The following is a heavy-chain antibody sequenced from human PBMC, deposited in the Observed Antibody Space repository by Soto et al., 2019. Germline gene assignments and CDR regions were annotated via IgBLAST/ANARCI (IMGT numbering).Heavy chain of an antibody. CDR3: ASCATPVTTDYYYGMDV. Sequence: ASVKVSCKASGGTFSSYAISWVRQAPGQGLEWMGGIIPIFGTANYAQKFQGRVTITADESTSTAYMELSSLRSEDTAVYYCASCATPVTTDYYYGMDVWGQGTKVTVSS. J-gene: IGHJ6*02. V-gene: IGHV1-69*13. CDR2: IIPIFGTA. D-gene: IGHD4-17*01. CDR1: GGTFSSYA.